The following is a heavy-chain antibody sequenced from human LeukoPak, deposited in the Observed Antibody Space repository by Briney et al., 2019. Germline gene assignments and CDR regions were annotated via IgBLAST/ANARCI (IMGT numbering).Heavy chain of an antibody. J-gene: IGHJ4*02. CDR3: ARDNDSRDPPHFDY. Sequence: PSETLSLTCTVSGGSINTYYWSWIRQPPGKGLEWIGYIYYSGSTSYNPSLKSRVTISVDTSKNQFSLKLSSVTAADTAVYYCARDNDSRDPPHFDYWGQGTLVTVSS. D-gene: IGHD3-16*01. CDR2: IYYSGST. V-gene: IGHV4-59*01. CDR1: GGSINTYY.